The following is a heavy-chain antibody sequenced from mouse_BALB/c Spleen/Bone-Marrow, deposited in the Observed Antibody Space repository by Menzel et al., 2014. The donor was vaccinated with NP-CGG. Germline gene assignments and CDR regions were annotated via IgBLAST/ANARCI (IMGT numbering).Heavy chain of an antibody. J-gene: IGHJ2*01. Sequence: EVKLVESGGALVQPGGSLRLSCATSGFTFTDYYMNWVRQPPGKALEWLGFIRNKANGYTTEYSASVKGRFTISRDNSQSILYLQMNTLRAEDNATYYCARDKGRVFFDYWGQGTTLTVSS. CDR1: GFTFTDYY. CDR3: ARDKGRVFFDY. CDR2: IRNKANGYTT. V-gene: IGHV7-3*02.